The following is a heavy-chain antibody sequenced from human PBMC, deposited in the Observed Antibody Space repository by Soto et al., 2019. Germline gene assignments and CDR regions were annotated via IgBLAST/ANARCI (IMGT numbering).Heavy chain of an antibody. D-gene: IGHD3-16*01. Sequence: RGESLKISCKGSGYDFTTYWIGWMRQMTGKGLEHMGIIYPGDSDIRYSPSSQGHYSISVDKSINTAYLQWSSLGASDTAMYFCARLQNGGTYATAVWDYWGQGTQVTVSS. V-gene: IGHV5-51*01. CDR3: ARLQNGGTYATAVWDY. J-gene: IGHJ4*02. CDR2: IYPGDSDI. CDR1: GYDFTTYW.